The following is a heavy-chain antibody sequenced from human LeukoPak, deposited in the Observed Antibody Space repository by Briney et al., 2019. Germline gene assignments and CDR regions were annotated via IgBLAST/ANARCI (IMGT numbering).Heavy chain of an antibody. Sequence: QSGGSLRLSCAASGFSFSSYAMTWVRQAPGKGLEWVSVIYTSGGTYYADSVKGRFTISRDNSKNTLFLQMNSLRAEDTAVYYCARDTGSKTPGAMMGATGDAFDIWGQGTMVTVSS. D-gene: IGHD1-26*01. V-gene: IGHV3-23*01. CDR1: GFSFSSYA. CDR3: ARDTGSKTPGAMMGATGDAFDI. J-gene: IGHJ3*02. CDR2: IYTSGGT.